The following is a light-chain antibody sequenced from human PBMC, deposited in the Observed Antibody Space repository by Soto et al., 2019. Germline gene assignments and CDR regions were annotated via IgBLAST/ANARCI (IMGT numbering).Light chain of an antibody. Sequence: QSALTQPASVSGSPGQSITISCTGTSSDVGGYNYVSWYQHHPGKAPKLIMYDVSNRPSGVSIRFSGSKSDNTASLTISGLQPEDEADYHCSSYTTSNTRQTVFGTGTKVTVL. CDR2: DVS. CDR1: SSDVGGYNY. V-gene: IGLV2-14*03. J-gene: IGLJ1*01. CDR3: SSYTTSNTRQTV.